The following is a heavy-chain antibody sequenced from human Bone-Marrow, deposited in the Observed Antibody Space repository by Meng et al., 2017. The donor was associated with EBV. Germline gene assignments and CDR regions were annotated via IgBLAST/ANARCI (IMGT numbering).Heavy chain of an antibody. CDR3: ARGQSIAVAVSTNYFDY. Sequence: VQPTEAGPGLVKLSGTLSTTWAVSGGSISSSNWWSWVRQPPGKGLEWIGEIYHSGSTNYNPSLKSRVTISVDKSKNQFSLKLSSVTAADTAVYYCARGQSIAVAVSTNYFDYWGQGALVTVSS. CDR2: IYHSGST. V-gene: IGHV4-4*02. CDR1: GGSISSSNW. J-gene: IGHJ4*02. D-gene: IGHD6-19*01.